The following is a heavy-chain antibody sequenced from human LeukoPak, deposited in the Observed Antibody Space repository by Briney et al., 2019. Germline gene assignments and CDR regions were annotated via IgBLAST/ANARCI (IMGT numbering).Heavy chain of an antibody. CDR1: GFTFSSYS. V-gene: IGHV3-23*01. Sequence: QAGGSLRLSCAASGFTFSSYSMNWVRQAPGKGLEWVSTISSGGDSTFYADSLKGRFTISRDNSKNTLFLQMNSLRAEDTAVFYCGKGYDSNSWSPLDSWGQGTLVTVSS. CDR3: GKGYDSNSWSPLDS. D-gene: IGHD6-13*01. J-gene: IGHJ4*02. CDR2: ISSGGDST.